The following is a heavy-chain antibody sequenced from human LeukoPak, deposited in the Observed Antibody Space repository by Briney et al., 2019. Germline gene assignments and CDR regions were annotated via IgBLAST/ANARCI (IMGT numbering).Heavy chain of an antibody. V-gene: IGHV3-53*01. D-gene: IGHD3-22*01. Sequence: AGGSLRLSCAASGFTFSSYAMSWVRQAPGKGLEWVSVIYSGGSTYYADSVKGRFTISRDNSKNTLYLQMNSLRAEDTAVYYCARVVEDSSGYPLDYWGQGTLVTVSS. CDR1: GFTFSSYA. CDR2: IYSGGST. CDR3: ARVVEDSSGYPLDY. J-gene: IGHJ4*02.